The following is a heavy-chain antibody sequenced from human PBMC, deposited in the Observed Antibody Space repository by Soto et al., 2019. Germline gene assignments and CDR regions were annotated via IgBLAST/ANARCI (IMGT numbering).Heavy chain of an antibody. CDR1: GGSFSGYY. CDR2: INHSGST. J-gene: IGHJ4*02. V-gene: IGHV4-34*01. D-gene: IGHD3-22*01. CDR3: ASHDSSGYYFGY. Sequence: ETLSLTCAVYGGSFSGYYWSWIRQPPGKGLEWIGEINHSGSTNYNPSLKSRVTISVDTSKNQFSLKLSSVTAADTAVYYCASHDSSGYYFGYWGQGTLVTVSS.